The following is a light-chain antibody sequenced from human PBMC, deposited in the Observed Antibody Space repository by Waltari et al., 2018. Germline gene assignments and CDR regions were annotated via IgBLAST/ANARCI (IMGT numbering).Light chain of an antibody. CDR2: AAS. Sequence: EIVLTKSPGTLSLSPGGSAPPSCRARQSLCRFLAWYQQKPGQAPRLHIYAASIRATGIPDRFSGSGSGTDFSLTISRLEPEDFAMYYCQHYVSLPATFGQGTKGEIK. CDR1: QSLCRF. V-gene: IGKV3-20*01. J-gene: IGKJ1*01. CDR3: QHYVSLPAT.